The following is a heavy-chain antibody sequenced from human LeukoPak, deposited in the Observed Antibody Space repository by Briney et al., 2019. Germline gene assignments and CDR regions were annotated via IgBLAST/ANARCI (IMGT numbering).Heavy chain of an antibody. D-gene: IGHD3-22*01. V-gene: IGHV3-48*04. Sequence: GGSLRLSCAASGFTFSSYSMNWVRQAPGKGLEWVSYISSSSSTIYYADSVKGRFTISRDNAKNSLCLQMNSLRAEDTAVYYCARDSDSSGYETDYWGQGTLVTVSS. CDR3: ARDSDSSGYETDY. CDR1: GFTFSSYS. J-gene: IGHJ4*02. CDR2: ISSSSSTI.